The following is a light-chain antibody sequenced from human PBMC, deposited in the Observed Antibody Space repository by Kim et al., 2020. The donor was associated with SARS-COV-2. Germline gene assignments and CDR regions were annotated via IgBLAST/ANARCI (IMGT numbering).Light chain of an antibody. J-gene: IGKJ2*01. V-gene: IGKV3-11*01. CDR2: VAS. Sequence: GARATRSDRASQRGRSQLAWYRQKPGRAHRLRINVASKRATGIPARFTDSRSGTDFTLAISSLESEDFAVYYCQQRSNWMFSFGQGTKLEI. CDR3: QQRSNWMFS. CDR1: QRGRSQ.